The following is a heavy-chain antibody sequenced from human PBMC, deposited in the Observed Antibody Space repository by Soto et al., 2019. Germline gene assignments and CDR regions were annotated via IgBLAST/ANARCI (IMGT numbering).Heavy chain of an antibody. J-gene: IGHJ6*02. CDR2: ISYDGSNK. CDR3: AKDRLTYYDFWSGYYGMDV. CDR1: GFTFSSYG. D-gene: IGHD3-3*01. V-gene: IGHV3-30*18. Sequence: GSLRLSCAASGFTFSSYGMHWVRQAPGKGLEWVAVISYDGSNKYYADSVKGRFTISRDNSKNTLYLQMNSLRAEDTAVYYCAKDRLTYYDFWSGYYGMDVWGQGTTVTVSS.